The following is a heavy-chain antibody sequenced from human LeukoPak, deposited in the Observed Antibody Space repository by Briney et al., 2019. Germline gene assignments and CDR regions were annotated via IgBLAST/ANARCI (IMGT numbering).Heavy chain of an antibody. V-gene: IGHV4-4*07. CDR2: LYTSGST. Sequence: SGTLSLTCTVSGGSISSYYWSWIRQPAGKGLEWIGRLYTSGSTNYNPSLKSRVTMSVDTSKNQFSLKLSSVTAADTAVYYCAREAVLRYFDWLPNGDWFDPWGQGTLVTVSS. D-gene: IGHD3-9*01. CDR3: AREAVLRYFDWLPNGDWFDP. J-gene: IGHJ5*02. CDR1: GGSISSYY.